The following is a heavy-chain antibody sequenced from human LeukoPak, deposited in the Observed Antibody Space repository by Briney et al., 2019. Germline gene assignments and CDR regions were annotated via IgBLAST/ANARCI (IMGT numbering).Heavy chain of an antibody. CDR3: ARERDNSLGY. J-gene: IGHJ4*02. V-gene: IGHV1-18*01. CDR2: ISAYNGNT. CDR1: VYTLTSYG. D-gene: IGHD1-1*01. Sequence: ASVKVSCKGSVYTLTSYGITWVRQAPGQGLEWMGWISAYNGNTNYAQKLQGRVTMTTDTSTSTAYMELRSLRSDDTAVYYCARERDNSLGYWGQGTLVTVSS.